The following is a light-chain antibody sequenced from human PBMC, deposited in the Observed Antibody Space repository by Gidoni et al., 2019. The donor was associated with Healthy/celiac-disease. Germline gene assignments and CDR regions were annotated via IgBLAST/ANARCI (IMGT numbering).Light chain of an antibody. J-gene: IGLJ1*01. V-gene: IGLV2-8*01. CDR3: SSYAGSILYV. Sequence: QSALTQPRSASGSPGQSGTISCTGTSSDVGGYNYVSWYQQHPVEAPKLMIYEVSKRPSGVPDRFSGSKSGNTASLTVSGLQTEDEADYYCSSYAGSILYVFGTGTKVTVL. CDR1: SSDVGGYNY. CDR2: EVS.